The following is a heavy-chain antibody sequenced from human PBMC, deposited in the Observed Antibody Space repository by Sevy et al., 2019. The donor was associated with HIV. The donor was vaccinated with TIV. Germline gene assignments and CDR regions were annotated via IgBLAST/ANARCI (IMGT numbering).Heavy chain of an antibody. CDR3: ARGGLRYLDWTDFDY. V-gene: IGHV3-11*01. D-gene: IGHD3-9*01. J-gene: IGHJ4*02. Sequence: GGSLRLSCAASGFTFSDYYMSWIRQAPGKGLEWVSYISSSGSTIYYADSVKGRVTISRDNAKNSLYLQMNSLRAEDTAVYYCARGGLRYLDWTDFDYWGQGTLVTVSS. CDR2: ISSSGSTI. CDR1: GFTFSDYY.